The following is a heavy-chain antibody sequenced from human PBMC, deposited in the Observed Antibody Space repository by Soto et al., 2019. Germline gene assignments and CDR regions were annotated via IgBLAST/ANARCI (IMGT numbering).Heavy chain of an antibody. CDR2: ISGGDIIT. Sequence: PGGSLRLSCAASGFTFSSYAMSWVRQAPGKGLEWVSVISGGDIITSYADSVKGRFTISRDNSKNTLYLQMNGLRAEDTAVYYCAKGGHCVSPSCSRGYSNGYDYWGQGTLVNVSS. D-gene: IGHD5-18*01. V-gene: IGHV3-23*01. CDR3: AKGGHCVSPSCSRGYSNGYDY. CDR1: GFTFSSYA. J-gene: IGHJ4*02.